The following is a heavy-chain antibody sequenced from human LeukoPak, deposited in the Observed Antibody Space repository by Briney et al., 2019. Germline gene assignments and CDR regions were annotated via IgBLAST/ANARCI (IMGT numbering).Heavy chain of an antibody. D-gene: IGHD3-10*01. CDR1: GDSISSSSYY. V-gene: IGHV4-39*01. CDR2: IYYSGST. J-gene: IGHJ4*02. Sequence: SETLSLTCTVSGDSISSSSYYWGWIRQPPGKGLEWIGSIYYSGSTYYNPSLKSRVTISVDTSKNQFSLKLSSVTAADTAVYYCARRAMVRGGTYFDYWGQGTLVTVSS. CDR3: ARRAMVRGGTYFDY.